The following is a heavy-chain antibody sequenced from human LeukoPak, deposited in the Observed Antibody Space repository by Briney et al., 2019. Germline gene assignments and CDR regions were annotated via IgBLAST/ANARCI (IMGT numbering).Heavy chain of an antibody. CDR1: GYTFTGYY. Sequence: ASVKVSCKACGYTFTGYYMHWVRQAPGQGLEWMGWINPNSGGTNYAQKLQGRVTMTRDTSISTAYMELSRLRSDDTAVYYCARSVGAAAGTDAFDIWGQGTMVTVSS. CDR3: ARSVGAAAGTDAFDI. CDR2: INPNSGGT. D-gene: IGHD6-13*01. V-gene: IGHV1-2*02. J-gene: IGHJ3*02.